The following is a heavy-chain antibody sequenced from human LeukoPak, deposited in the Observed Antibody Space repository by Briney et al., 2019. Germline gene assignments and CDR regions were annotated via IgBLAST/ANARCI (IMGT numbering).Heavy chain of an antibody. V-gene: IGHV3-23*01. CDR3: AKRGFSSSWSGRKDYYFDY. CDR1: GFTFSSYA. J-gene: IGHJ4*02. CDR2: ISGSGGST. Sequence: PGGSLRLSCAASGFTFSSYAMSWVRQAPGKGLEWVSAISGSGGSTYYADSVKGRFTISRDNSKNTLYLQMNSLRAEDTAVYYCAKRGFSSSWSGRKDYYFDYWGQGTLVTVSS. D-gene: IGHD6-13*01.